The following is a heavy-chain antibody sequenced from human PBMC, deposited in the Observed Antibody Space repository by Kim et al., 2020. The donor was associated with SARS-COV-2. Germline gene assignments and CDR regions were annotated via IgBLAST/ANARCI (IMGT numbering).Heavy chain of an antibody. J-gene: IGHJ4*02. Sequence: GGSLRLSCAASGFTFSSYSMNWVRQAPGKGLEWVSSISSSSYIYYADSVKGRFTISRDNAKNSLYLQMNSLRDEDTAVYYCARDPVQLGNFDYWGQGTLVTVSS. CDR1: GFTFSSYS. CDR2: ISSSSYI. CDR3: ARDPVQLGNFDY. D-gene: IGHD5-18*01. V-gene: IGHV3-21*01.